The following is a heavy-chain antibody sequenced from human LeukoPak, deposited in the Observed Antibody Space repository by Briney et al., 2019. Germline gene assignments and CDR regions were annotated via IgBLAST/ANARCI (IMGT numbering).Heavy chain of an antibody. J-gene: IGHJ3*02. Sequence: GASVKVSCKASGGTFSSYAISWVRQAPGQRLEWMGWINAGNGNTKYSQKFQGRVTITRDTSASTAYMELSSLRSEDTAVYYCARDDGDYVGTFDIWGQGTMVTVSS. D-gene: IGHD4-23*01. CDR1: GGTFSSYA. CDR2: INAGNGNT. V-gene: IGHV1-3*01. CDR3: ARDDGDYVGTFDI.